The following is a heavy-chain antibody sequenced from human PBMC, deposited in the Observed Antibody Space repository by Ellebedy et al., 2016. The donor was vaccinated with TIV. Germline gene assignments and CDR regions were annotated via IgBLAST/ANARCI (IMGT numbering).Heavy chain of an antibody. D-gene: IGHD1-7*01. CDR2: ISSGNGDA. CDR3: ARDRSENYVRDFDY. J-gene: IGHJ4*02. V-gene: IGHV1-3*01. Sequence: ASVKVSCKASGYTFTTYSVHWVRQAPGQRPEWMGWISSGNGDAKYSQEFQGRVTFTRDTSASTTYMELRSLRSEDSAVYYCARDRSENYVRDFDYWGQGTLVTVSS. CDR1: GYTFTTYS.